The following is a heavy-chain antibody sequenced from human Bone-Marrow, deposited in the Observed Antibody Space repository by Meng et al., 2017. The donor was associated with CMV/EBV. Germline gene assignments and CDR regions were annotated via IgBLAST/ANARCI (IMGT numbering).Heavy chain of an antibody. J-gene: IGHJ4*02. CDR2: ISSSSSYI. CDR3: ARHSSGWYEEDY. CDR1: GFTFSSYS. D-gene: IGHD6-19*01. V-gene: IGHV3-21*01. Sequence: GGSLRLSCAASGFTFSSYSMNWVRQAPGKGLEWVSSISSSSSYIYYANSVKGRFTISRDNAKNSLYLQMNSPRAEDTAVYYCARHSSGWYEEDYWGQGALVTVSS.